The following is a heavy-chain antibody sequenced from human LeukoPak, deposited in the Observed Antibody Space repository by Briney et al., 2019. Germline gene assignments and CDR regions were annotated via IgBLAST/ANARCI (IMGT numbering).Heavy chain of an antibody. CDR2: IRSKAYGGTT. D-gene: IGHD5-18*01. V-gene: IGHV3-49*03. CDR1: GFTFGDYS. J-gene: IGHJ4*02. CDR3: TRIRGYNYGDGGDFDY. Sequence: GRSLRLSCTGSGFTFGDYSMSWFRQAPGKGLGWVGFIRSKAYGGTTEYAASVRGRFTISRDDSKSVAYLQMNSLKTEDTAVYYCTRIRGYNYGDGGDFDYWGQGTLVTVSS.